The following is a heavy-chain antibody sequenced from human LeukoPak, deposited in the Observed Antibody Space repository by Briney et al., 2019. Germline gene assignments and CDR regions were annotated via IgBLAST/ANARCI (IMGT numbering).Heavy chain of an antibody. CDR1: GFTFSSYA. CDR3: ARDRVATEYGKTSWLPDY. D-gene: IGHD5-12*01. Sequence: GGSLRLSCAASGFTFSSYAMSWVRQAPGKGLEWVSTISSSDGRTYYADSVKGRFTISRDNAKNSLYLQMNSLRAEDTAVYYCARDRVATEYGKTSWLPDYWGQGTLVTVSS. CDR2: ISSSDGRT. V-gene: IGHV3-23*01. J-gene: IGHJ4*02.